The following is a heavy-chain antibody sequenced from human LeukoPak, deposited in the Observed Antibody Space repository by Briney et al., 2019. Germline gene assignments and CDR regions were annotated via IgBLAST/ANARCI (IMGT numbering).Heavy chain of an antibody. V-gene: IGHV4-59*01. CDR2: IYYSGST. D-gene: IGHD4-17*01. Sequence: SETLSLTCTVSGGSIGGYYWNWIRQPPGKGLEWIGYIYYSGSTKYNPSLKSRVTISIDTSKNQFSLKLSSVTAADTAVYYCARVGDGDYWYFDLWGRGTLVTVSS. J-gene: IGHJ2*01. CDR1: GGSIGGYY. CDR3: ARVGDGDYWYFDL.